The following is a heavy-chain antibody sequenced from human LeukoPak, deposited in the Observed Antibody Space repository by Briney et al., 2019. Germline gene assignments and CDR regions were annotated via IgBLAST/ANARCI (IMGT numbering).Heavy chain of an antibody. CDR2: IYYSGST. D-gene: IGHD5-24*01. Sequence: SETLSLTCTVSGGSISSSSYYWGWIRQPPGKGLEWIGSIYYSGSTYYNPSLKSRVTISVDTSKNQFSLKLSSVTAADTAVYYCARGSRWLQLEHGLVDYWGQGTLVTVSS. CDR3: ARGSRWLQLEHGLVDY. CDR1: GGSISSSSYY. V-gene: IGHV4-39*01. J-gene: IGHJ4*02.